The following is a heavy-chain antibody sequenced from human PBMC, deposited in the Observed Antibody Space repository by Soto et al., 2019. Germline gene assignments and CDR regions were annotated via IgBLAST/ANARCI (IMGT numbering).Heavy chain of an antibody. CDR3: AGRGQRMVRD. CDR2: MSDSGTT. D-gene: IGHD3-10*01. Sequence: QVQLQESGPRLVKPSETLSLTCNVSGVTINSYYWTWIRQTPGKGLEWIGYMSDSGTTVYNPSLKSRVTISIDASKNQFSLRLNFVTAADTAVYYCAGRGQRMVRDWGQGTLVSVSS. V-gene: IGHV4-59*12. CDR1: GVTINSYY. J-gene: IGHJ4*02.